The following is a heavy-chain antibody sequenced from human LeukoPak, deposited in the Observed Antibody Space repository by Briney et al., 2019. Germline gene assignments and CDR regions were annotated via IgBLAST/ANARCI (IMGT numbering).Heavy chain of an antibody. V-gene: IGHV3-64D*06. CDR1: GYTFTGYY. CDR3: APYFYDSSGYSN. CDR2: INGNGGST. Sequence: SCKASGYTFTGYYMHWVRQAPGKALEYVSAINGNGGSTYYADSVKGRFTISRDNSKNTLYLQMSSLRPEDTAVYYCAPYFYDSSGYSNWGQGTLVTVSS. D-gene: IGHD3-22*01. J-gene: IGHJ4*02.